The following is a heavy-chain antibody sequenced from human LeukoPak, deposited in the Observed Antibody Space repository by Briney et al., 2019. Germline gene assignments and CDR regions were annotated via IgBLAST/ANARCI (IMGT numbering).Heavy chain of an antibody. CDR2: INAGNGNT. CDR3: ARGGQWLVYRNWFDP. J-gene: IGHJ5*02. CDR1: GYTFTSYA. D-gene: IGHD6-19*01. V-gene: IGHV1-3*01. Sequence: ASVKVSCKASGYTFTSYAMHWVRQAPGQRLEWMGWINAGNGNTKYSQKFQGRVTITRDTSASTAYMELSSLRSEVTAVYYCARGGQWLVYRNWFDPWGQGTLVTVSS.